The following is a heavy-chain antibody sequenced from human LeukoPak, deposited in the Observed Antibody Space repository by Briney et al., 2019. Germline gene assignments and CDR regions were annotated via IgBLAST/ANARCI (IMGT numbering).Heavy chain of an antibody. D-gene: IGHD6-19*01. Sequence: PSETLSLACTVPGGSISSYYRSWIRQPAGKGLEWIGRIYSSGSTNYNPSLKSRVTMSVDTSKNQFSLKLSSVTAADTAVYYCARGRIAVAGYYYYYCMDVWGKGTTVTVSS. J-gene: IGHJ6*03. CDR3: ARGRIAVAGYYYYYCMDV. CDR2: IYSSGST. V-gene: IGHV4-4*07. CDR1: GGSISSYY.